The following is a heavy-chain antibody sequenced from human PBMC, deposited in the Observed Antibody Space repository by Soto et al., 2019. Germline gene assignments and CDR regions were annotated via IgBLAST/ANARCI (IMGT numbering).Heavy chain of an antibody. V-gene: IGHV3-30*18. CDR3: AKGRSGYHQYYYGMDV. CDR1: GFTFSSYC. D-gene: IGHD3-3*01. CDR2: ISYGGSNK. J-gene: IGHJ6*02. Sequence: PGGSLRLSCAASGFTFSSYCMHWVRQAPGKGLEWVAVISYGGSNKYYADSVKGRFTISRDNSKNTLYLQMNSLRAEDTAVYYCAKGRSGYHQYYYGMDVWGQGTTVTVSS.